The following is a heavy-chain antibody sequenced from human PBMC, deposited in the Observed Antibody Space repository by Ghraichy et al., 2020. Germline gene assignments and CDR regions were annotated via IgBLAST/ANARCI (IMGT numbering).Heavy chain of an antibody. J-gene: IGHJ3*02. D-gene: IGHD3-10*01. CDR3: ARGQLWLGDDAFDI. CDR1: GFTFSSYW. V-gene: IGHV3-74*01. Sequence: GGSLRLSCAASGFTFSSYWMHWVRQAPGKGLVWVSRINSDGSSTSYADSVKGRFTISRDNAKNTLYLQMNSLRAEDTAVYYCARGQLWLGDDAFDIWGQGTMVTVSS. CDR2: INSDGSST.